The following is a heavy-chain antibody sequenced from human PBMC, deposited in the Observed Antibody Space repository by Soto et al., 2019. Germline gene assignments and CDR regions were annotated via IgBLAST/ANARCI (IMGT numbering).Heavy chain of an antibody. V-gene: IGHV4-59*13. Sequence: SETPSLTCTVSGGSISSYYWSWIGQPPGKGLEWFGYIYYSGSTNYNPSLKSRVTISVDTSKNQFSLKLSSVTAADTAVYYCARDSGPDYYGSGSYYIFVFDYWGQGTLVTVSS. CDR3: ARDSGPDYYGSGSYYIFVFDY. CDR1: GGSISSYY. D-gene: IGHD3-10*01. CDR2: IYYSGST. J-gene: IGHJ4*02.